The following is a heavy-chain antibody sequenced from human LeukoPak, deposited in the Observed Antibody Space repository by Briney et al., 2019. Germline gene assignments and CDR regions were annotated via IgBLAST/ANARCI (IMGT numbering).Heavy chain of an antibody. CDR1: GFTFSSYS. J-gene: IGHJ6*03. V-gene: IGHV3-21*01. CDR3: ARLRGSGRLAYYYYYYMDV. Sequence: GGSLRLSCAASGFTFSSYSMNWVRQAPGKGLEWVSSISSSSSYIYYADSVKGRFTISRDNAKNSLYLQMNSLRAEDTAVYYCARLRGSGRLAYYYYYYMDVWGKGTTVTISS. D-gene: IGHD3-10*01. CDR2: ISSSSSYI.